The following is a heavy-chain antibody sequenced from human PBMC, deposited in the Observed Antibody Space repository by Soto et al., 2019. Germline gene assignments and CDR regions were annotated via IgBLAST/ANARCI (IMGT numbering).Heavy chain of an antibody. CDR2: ITSSGGNA. Sequence: PGGSLRLSCAASGFSFKDYYMTWMRQTPEKGLEWISTITSSGGNAYYAASVKGRVTISRDNAHNSLYLQMSGLRAEDTALYYCARDMYTKYVNYIDLWGQGTLVTVSS. D-gene: IGHD2-2*02. CDR3: ARDMYTKYVNYIDL. J-gene: IGHJ5*02. CDR1: GFSFKDYY. V-gene: IGHV3-11*01.